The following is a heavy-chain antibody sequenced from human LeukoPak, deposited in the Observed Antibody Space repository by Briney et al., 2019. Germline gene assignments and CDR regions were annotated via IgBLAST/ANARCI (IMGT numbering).Heavy chain of an antibody. CDR2: IYYSGST. CDR1: GGSISSYY. V-gene: IGHV4-59*01. D-gene: IGHD3-10*01. CDR3: ARLSCDYGSGTTLHFDY. Sequence: PSETLSLTCSVSGGSISSYYWSWIRQPPGKRLEWIGYIYYSGSTDYNPSLKSRVTISVDTSKNQFSLKLTSVTTADTAVYYCARLSCDYGSGTTLHFDYWAREPWSPSPQ. J-gene: IGHJ4*02.